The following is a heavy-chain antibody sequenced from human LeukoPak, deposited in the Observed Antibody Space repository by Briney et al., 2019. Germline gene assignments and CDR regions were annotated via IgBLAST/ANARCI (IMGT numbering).Heavy chain of an antibody. CDR2: IYYSGST. Sequence: SETLFLTCTVSGGSISSYYWSWIRQPPGKGLEWIGYIYYSGSTNYNPSLKSRVTISVDTSKNQFSLKLSSVTAADTAVYYCARRSGWQYFQHWGQGTLVTVSS. J-gene: IGHJ1*01. CDR3: ARRSGWQYFQH. V-gene: IGHV4-59*08. D-gene: IGHD6-19*01. CDR1: GGSISSYY.